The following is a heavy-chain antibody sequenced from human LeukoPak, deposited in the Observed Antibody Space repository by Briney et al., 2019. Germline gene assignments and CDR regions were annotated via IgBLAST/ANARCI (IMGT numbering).Heavy chain of an antibody. D-gene: IGHD6-19*01. CDR3: ARSSAVAAPYYFDY. J-gene: IGHJ4*02. V-gene: IGHV1-2*02. Sequence: GASVKVSCKASGYTFTGYYMHWVRQAPGQGLEWMGWINPNRGGTNYAQKFQGRVTTTRDTSISTAYMELSRLRSDDTAVYYCARSSAVAAPYYFDYWGQGTLVTVSS. CDR2: INPNRGGT. CDR1: GYTFTGYY.